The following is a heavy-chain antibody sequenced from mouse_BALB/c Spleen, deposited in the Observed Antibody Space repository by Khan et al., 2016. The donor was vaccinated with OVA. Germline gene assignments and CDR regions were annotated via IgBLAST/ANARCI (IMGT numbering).Heavy chain of an antibody. J-gene: IGHJ3*01. CDR3: ARKDYYYYDPVPY. V-gene: IGHV3-2*02. CDR1: GYSITSEYA. CDR2: INYSGNT. D-gene: IGHD2-4*01. Sequence: VQLKESGPGLVKPSQSLSLTCTVTGYSITSEYAWNWIRQFPGNKLEWMGYINYSGNTRFNPSIKSRTFITRYTSRYKFFLQLNSVTTENTATYYVARKDYYYYDPVPYWGQGTMVTVSA.